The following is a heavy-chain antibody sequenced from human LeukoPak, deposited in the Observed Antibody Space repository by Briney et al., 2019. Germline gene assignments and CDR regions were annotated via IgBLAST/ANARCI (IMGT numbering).Heavy chain of an antibody. CDR1: GFTFSSYG. J-gene: IGHJ6*03. CDR2: ISSSGSTI. V-gene: IGHV3-48*04. D-gene: IGHD3-3*01. Sequence: GGSLRLSCAASGFTFSSYGMHWVRQAPGKGLEWVSYISSSGSTIYYADSVKGRFTISRDNAKNSLYLQMNSLRAEDTAVYYCARAGSGYYYYYMDVWGKGTTVTVSS. CDR3: ARAGSGYYYYYMDV.